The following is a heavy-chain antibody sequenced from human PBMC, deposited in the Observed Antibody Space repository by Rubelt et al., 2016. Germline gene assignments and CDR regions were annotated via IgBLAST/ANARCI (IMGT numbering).Heavy chain of an antibody. CDR2: IYSGGTT. D-gene: IGHD3-16*01. V-gene: IGHV3-53*01. Sequence: GGSLRLSCAASGFNVGSSYMSWVRQAPGKGLEWVSVIYSGGTTHYEESVQGRFTISRDTSKNTIFLQMNSLRGEDTDVYYCAIDDDYSRLASDIWGQGTLVTVSS. CDR1: GFNVGSSY. CDR3: AIDDDYSRLASDI. J-gene: IGHJ3*02.